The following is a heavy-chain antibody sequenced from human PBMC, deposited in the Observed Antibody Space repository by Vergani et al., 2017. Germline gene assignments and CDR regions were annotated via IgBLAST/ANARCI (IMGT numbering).Heavy chain of an antibody. J-gene: IGHJ4*02. CDR2: ISPSGATV. V-gene: IGHV3-11*01. Sequence: QLVDSGGDLVKPGGSLRLSCAASGFTFSDHFVSWIRQAPGKGLEWLSHISPSGATVDFADSVKGRFTISRDNAKNSVYLQMRSLRVEDTAVYYCARVTCTNGVCTGRDFFDFWGQGTLVTVSS. D-gene: IGHD2-8*01. CDR1: GFTFSDHF. CDR3: ARVTCTNGVCTGRDFFDF.